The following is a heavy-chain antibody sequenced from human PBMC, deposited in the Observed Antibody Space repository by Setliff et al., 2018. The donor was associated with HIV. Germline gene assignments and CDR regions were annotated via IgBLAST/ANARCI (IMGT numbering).Heavy chain of an antibody. CDR3: ARGVPLLPPNF. V-gene: IGHV4-39*07. Sequence: PSETLSLTCTVSGGSISSGPYYWGWIRQPPGKGLEWIGNIYYDGSTYYNPSLKSRVIISLDTSKNQLSLRLSSMTAADTAIYYCARGVPLLPPNFWGQGTLVTVSS. CDR1: GGSISSGPYY. D-gene: IGHD2-15*01. J-gene: IGHJ4*02. CDR2: IYYDGST.